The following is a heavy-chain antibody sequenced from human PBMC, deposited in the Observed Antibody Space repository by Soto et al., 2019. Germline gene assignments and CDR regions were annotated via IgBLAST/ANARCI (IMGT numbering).Heavy chain of an antibody. J-gene: IGHJ6*02. CDR3: AAAPTVTTFPYYYYGMDV. V-gene: IGHV1-58*01. CDR2: IVVGSGNT. CDR1: GFTFTSSA. D-gene: IGHD4-17*01. Sequence: GASVKVSCKASGFTFTSSAVQWVRQARGQRLEWIGWIVVGSGNTNYAQKFQERVTITRDMSTSTAYMELSSLRSEDTAVYYCAAAPTVTTFPYYYYGMDVWGQGTTVTVS.